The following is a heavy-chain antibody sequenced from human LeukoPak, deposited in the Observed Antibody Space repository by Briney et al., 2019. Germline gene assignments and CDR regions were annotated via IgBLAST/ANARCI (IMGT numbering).Heavy chain of an antibody. V-gene: IGHV3-30*18. CDR1: GFTFSSYG. D-gene: IGHD6-19*01. J-gene: IGHJ6*02. CDR2: ISYDGSNK. Sequence: PGRPLRLSCAASGFTFSSYGMHWVRQAPGKGLEWVAVISYDGSNKYYADSVKGRFTISRDNSKNTLYLQMNSLRAEDTAVYYCAKDNIAVAGTDYYYYGMDVWGQGTTVTVSS. CDR3: AKDNIAVAGTDYYYYGMDV.